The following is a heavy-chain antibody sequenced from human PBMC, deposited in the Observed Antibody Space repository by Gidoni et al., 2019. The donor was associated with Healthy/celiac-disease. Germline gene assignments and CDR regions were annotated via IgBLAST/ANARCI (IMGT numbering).Heavy chain of an antibody. Sequence: EVQLVESGGGLVQPGGSLRLSCAASGFTFSSYWMSWVRQAPGKGLEWVANIKQDGSEKYYVDSVKGRFTISRDNAKNSLYLQMNSLRAEDTAVYYCARDGAPAAAGTYYYYGMDVWGQGTTVTVSS. CDR3: ARDGAPAAAGTYYYYGMDV. V-gene: IGHV3-7*01. CDR2: IKQDGSEK. CDR1: GFTFSSYW. J-gene: IGHJ6*02. D-gene: IGHD6-13*01.